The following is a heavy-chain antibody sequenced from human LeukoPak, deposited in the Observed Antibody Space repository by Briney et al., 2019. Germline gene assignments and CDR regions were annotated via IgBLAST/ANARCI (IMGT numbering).Heavy chain of an antibody. CDR2: ISSSSSYT. J-gene: IGHJ4*02. CDR3: ATPPYYYGSGKENY. D-gene: IGHD3-10*01. V-gene: IGHV3-21*01. CDR1: GFTFSSYS. Sequence: GGSLRLSCAASGFTFSSYSMNWVRQAPGKGLEWVSSISSSSSYTYYADSVKGRFTISRDNAKNSLYLQMSSLRAEDTAVYYCATPPYYYGSGKENYWGQGTLVTVSS.